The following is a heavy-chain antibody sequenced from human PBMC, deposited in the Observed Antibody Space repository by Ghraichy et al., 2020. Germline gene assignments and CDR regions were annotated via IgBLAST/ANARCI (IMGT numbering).Heavy chain of an antibody. Sequence: GGSLRLSCSASGFTFSSYAMHWVRQAPGKGLDYVSAISSNGGSTYYADSVKGRFTISRDNSKNTLYLQMSSLRADDTAVYYCVKLPGIAAAATYYFDYWGQGTLVTVSS. V-gene: IGHV3-64D*06. J-gene: IGHJ4*02. CDR3: VKLPGIAAAATYYFDY. CDR1: GFTFSSYA. D-gene: IGHD6-13*01. CDR2: ISSNGGST.